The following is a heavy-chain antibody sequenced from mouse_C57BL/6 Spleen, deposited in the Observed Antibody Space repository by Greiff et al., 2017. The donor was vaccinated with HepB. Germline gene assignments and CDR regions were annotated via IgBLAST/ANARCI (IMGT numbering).Heavy chain of an antibody. D-gene: IGHD2-10*02. CDR1: GYTFTDYY. Sequence: EVQLQQSGPVLVKPGASVKMSCKASGYTFTDYYMNWVKQSHGKSLEWIGVINPYNGGTSYNQKFKGKATLTVDKSSSTAYMELISLTSEDSAVYYCVRGRRGYGNYDYFDYWGQGTTLTVSS. V-gene: IGHV1-19*01. CDR2: INPYNGGT. CDR3: VRGRRGYGNYDYFDY. J-gene: IGHJ2*01.